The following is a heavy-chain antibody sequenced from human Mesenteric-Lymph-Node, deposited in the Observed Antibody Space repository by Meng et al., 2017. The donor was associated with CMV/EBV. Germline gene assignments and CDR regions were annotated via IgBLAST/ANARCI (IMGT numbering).Heavy chain of an antibody. CDR2: IYYSGST. V-gene: IGHV4-31*03. CDR1: NGSTSSGQYH. Sequence: LRLSCTVSNGSTSSGQYHWSWIRQHPGKGLEWIAYIYYSGSTHYNPSLKSRVTISLETSKNQFSLKLSSVTAADTAVYYCARATSGRHDFDYWGQGTLVTVSS. D-gene: IGHD1-26*01. CDR3: ARATSGRHDFDY. J-gene: IGHJ4*02.